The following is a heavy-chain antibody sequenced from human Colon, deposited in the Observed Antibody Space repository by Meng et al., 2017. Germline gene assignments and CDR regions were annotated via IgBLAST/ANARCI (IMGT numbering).Heavy chain of an antibody. CDR1: GFIFNNYR. CDR3: VREEYDPRDF. J-gene: IGHJ4*02. D-gene: IGHD3-16*01. V-gene: IGHV3-21*01. Sequence: EVQLVESGGGLVEPGGSLSLSCAASGFIFNNYRMNWVRQAPGKGLEWVSVIDYGGISTYYADSVKGRFTISRDNAKNSVSLQMNNLRAEDTAAYYCVREEYDPRDFWGQGTLVTVSS. CDR2: IDYGGIST.